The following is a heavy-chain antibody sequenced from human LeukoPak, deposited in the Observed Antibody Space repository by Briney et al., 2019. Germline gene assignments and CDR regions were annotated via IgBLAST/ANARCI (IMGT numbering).Heavy chain of an antibody. CDR3: ARDQGRYVDPYYFDF. Sequence: GGSLRLSCAASGFTVSSNSMSWVRQAPGKGLEWVSVIYSGGSTFYADSVKGRFTISRDNSKNTLYVQLNGLRAEDTAVYYCARDQGRYVDPYYFDFWGQGTLVTVSS. CDR1: GFTVSSNS. J-gene: IGHJ4*02. V-gene: IGHV3-66*01. CDR2: IYSGGST. D-gene: IGHD3-9*01.